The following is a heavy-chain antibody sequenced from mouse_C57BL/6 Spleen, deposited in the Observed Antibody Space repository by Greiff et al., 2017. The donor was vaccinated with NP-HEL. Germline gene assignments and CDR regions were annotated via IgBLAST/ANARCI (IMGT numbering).Heavy chain of an antibody. CDR1: GFYIKDYY. Sequence: VHVKQSGAELVKPGASVKLSCTASGFYIKDYYMHWVKQRTEQGLEWIGRIDPEDGETKYAPKFQGKATITADTSSNTAYLQLSSLTSEDTAVYYCARDPFLREGAMDYWGQGTSVTVSS. J-gene: IGHJ4*01. CDR3: ARDPFLREGAMDY. V-gene: IGHV14-2*01. CDR2: IDPEDGET. D-gene: IGHD1-1*01.